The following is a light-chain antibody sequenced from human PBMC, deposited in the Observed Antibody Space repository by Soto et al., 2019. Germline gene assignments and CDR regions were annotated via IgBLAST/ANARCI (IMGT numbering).Light chain of an antibody. CDR1: QSVSSSY. CDR3: QQFYTWPVT. V-gene: IGKV3-15*01. J-gene: IGKJ4*01. Sequence: EIVLTQSPATLSLSPGERATLSCRASQSVSSSYLAWYQQKPGQAPRLLLYGASTGATGIPARFSGSGSGTEFTLTINSLQSEDFAVYYCQQFYTWPVTFGGGTKVDIK. CDR2: GAS.